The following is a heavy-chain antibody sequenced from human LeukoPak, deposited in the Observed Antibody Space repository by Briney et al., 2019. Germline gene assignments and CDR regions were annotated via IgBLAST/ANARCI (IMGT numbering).Heavy chain of an antibody. CDR2: ISAYNGNT. J-gene: IGHJ6*02. D-gene: IGHD2-2*01. CDR1: GYTFTSYG. Sequence: ASVKVSCKASGYTFTSYGISWVRQAPGQGLEWMGWISAYNGNTNYAQKLQGRVTMTTDTSTSTAYMELRSLRSDDTAVYYCARGPYCSSTSCYVGYYYYGMDVWGQGTTVTVSS. V-gene: IGHV1-18*01. CDR3: ARGPYCSSTSCYVGYYYYGMDV.